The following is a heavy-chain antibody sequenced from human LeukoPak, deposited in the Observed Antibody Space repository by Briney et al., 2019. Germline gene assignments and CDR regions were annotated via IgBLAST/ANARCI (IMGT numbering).Heavy chain of an antibody. V-gene: IGHV7-4-1*02. Sequence: GASVKVSCKASGYTFTSYAMNWVRQAPGQGLEWMGWINTNTGNPTYAQGFTGRFVFSLDTSVSTAYLQISSLKAEDTAVYYCATSASLYYYYYMDVWGKGTTVTVSS. CDR3: ATSASLYYYYYMDV. J-gene: IGHJ6*03. CDR1: GYTFTSYA. CDR2: INTNTGNP. D-gene: IGHD2-2*01.